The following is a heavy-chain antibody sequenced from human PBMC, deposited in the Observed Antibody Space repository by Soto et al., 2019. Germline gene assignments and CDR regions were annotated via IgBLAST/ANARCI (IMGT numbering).Heavy chain of an antibody. V-gene: IGHV4-30-2*01. Sequence: SETLSLTCAVSGGSISSGGYSWSWIRQPPGKGLEWIGYIYHSGSTYYNPSLKSRVTISVDRSKNQFSLKLSSVTAADTAVYYCARDSSSDYHLTFDFWGQGTMVTVSS. CDR1: GGSISSGGYS. D-gene: IGHD3-22*01. CDR2: IYHSGST. CDR3: ARDSSSDYHLTFDF. J-gene: IGHJ3*01.